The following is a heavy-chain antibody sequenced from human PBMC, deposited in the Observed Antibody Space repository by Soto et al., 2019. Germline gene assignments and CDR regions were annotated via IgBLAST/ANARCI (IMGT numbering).Heavy chain of an antibody. D-gene: IGHD2-21*02. CDR3: ARGQGVVTSILETRPYYFDY. CDR2: ISSSSSYI. J-gene: IGHJ4*02. V-gene: IGHV3-21*01. Sequence: EVQLVESGGGLVKPGGSLRLSCAASGFTFSSYSMNWVRQAPGKGLEWVSSISSSSSYIYYADSVKGRFTISRDNAKNSLYLQMNSLRAEDTAVYYCARGQGVVTSILETRPYYFDYWGQGTLVTVSS. CDR1: GFTFSSYS.